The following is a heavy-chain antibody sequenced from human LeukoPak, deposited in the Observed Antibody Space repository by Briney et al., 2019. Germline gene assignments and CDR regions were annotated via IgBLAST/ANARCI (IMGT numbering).Heavy chain of an antibody. D-gene: IGHD4-23*01. CDR2: INPNSGGT. J-gene: IGHJ3*02. CDR1: GYTFTGYY. Sequence: ASVKVSCKASGYTFTGYYMHWVRQAPGQGLEWMGWINPNSGGTNYAYSFQGRVTMTRDTSISTAYMEMSSLSSDDTAVYYCARGGNTGLDAFDIWGQGTMVTVSS. V-gene: IGHV1-2*07. CDR3: ARGGNTGLDAFDI.